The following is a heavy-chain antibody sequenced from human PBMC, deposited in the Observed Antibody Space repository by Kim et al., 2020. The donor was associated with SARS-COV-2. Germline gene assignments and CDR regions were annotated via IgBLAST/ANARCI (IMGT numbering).Heavy chain of an antibody. V-gene: IGHV4-34*01. J-gene: IGHJ4*02. CDR3: ARGLRKITLIIVVATSESVYFDY. CDR1: GGSFSGYY. D-gene: IGHD3-22*01. Sequence: SETLSLTCAVYGGSFSGYYWSWIRQAPGKGLEWIGEINHRGSTNYNTSLKSRVTVSADSSKSQFSLKLSSVTAADTAVYYCARGLRKITLIIVVATSESVYFDYWSQGTLVTVSS. CDR2: INHRGST.